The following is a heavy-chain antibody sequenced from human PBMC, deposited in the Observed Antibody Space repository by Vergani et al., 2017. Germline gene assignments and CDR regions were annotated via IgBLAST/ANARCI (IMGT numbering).Heavy chain of an antibody. CDR1: GFTFSSYG. Sequence: VQLVESGGGVVQPGRSLRLSCAASGFTFSSYGMHWVRQAPGKGLEWVAVISYDGSNKYYADSVKGRFTISRDNSKNTLYLQMNSLRAEDTAVYYCAKDRYFDWSSDYWGQGTLVTVSS. J-gene: IGHJ4*02. CDR3: AKDRYFDWSSDY. V-gene: IGHV3-30*18. CDR2: ISYDGSNK. D-gene: IGHD3-9*01.